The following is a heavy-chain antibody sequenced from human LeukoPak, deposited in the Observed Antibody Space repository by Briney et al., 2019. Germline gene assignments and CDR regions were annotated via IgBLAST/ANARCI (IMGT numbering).Heavy chain of an antibody. V-gene: IGHV1-2*02. J-gene: IGHJ4*02. D-gene: IGHD1-26*01. CDR2: INPNSGGT. CDR1: GYTFTGYY. Sequence: ASAKVPCKTSGYTFTGYYMHWVRQAPGQGLEWMGWINPNSGGTNYAQKFQGRVTMTRDTSISTAYMELSRLRSDDTAVYYCASSGVGASSYFDYWGQGTLVTVSS. CDR3: ASSGVGASSYFDY.